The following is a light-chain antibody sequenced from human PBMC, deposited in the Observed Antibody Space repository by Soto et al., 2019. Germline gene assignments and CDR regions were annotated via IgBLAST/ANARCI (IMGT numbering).Light chain of an antibody. V-gene: IGKV1-39*01. Sequence: DIQMTQSPSSLPASVGDRVTITCRASQYISRYLNWYQKKPGKAPKLLIYDASSLQSGVPQRFSGSGSGTYFSLTINSLQPEDYATYYCQQSFASPPLTFGGGTKVEIK. J-gene: IGKJ4*01. CDR2: DAS. CDR1: QYISRY. CDR3: QQSFASPPLT.